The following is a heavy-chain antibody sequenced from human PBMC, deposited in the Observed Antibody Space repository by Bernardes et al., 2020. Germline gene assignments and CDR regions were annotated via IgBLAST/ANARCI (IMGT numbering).Heavy chain of an antibody. J-gene: IGHJ5*02. CDR2: ISSSSSTI. V-gene: IGHV3-48*02. Sequence: GGSLRLSCAASGFTFSSYSMNWVRQAPGKGLEWVSYISSSSSTIYYADSVKGRFTISRDNAKNSLYLQMNSLRDEDTAVYYCARPTNVGYYYGSGSYHGFDPWGQGTLVTVSS. D-gene: IGHD3-10*01. CDR3: ARPTNVGYYYGSGSYHGFDP. CDR1: GFTFSSYS.